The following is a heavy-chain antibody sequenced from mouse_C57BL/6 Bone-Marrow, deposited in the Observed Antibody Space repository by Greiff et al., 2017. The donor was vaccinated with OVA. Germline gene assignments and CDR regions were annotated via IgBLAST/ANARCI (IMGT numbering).Heavy chain of an antibody. Sequence: VQLQQSGAELVKPGASVKMSCKASGYTFTTYPIEWVKQNPGQSLEWIGNFHPYNGDTKYNEKFKGKATLTVEKSSSTAYLELSSLTSDDSAVYYCARTGSISSWFAYWGQGTLVTVSA. CDR3: ARTGSISSWFAY. J-gene: IGHJ3*01. CDR1: GYTFTTYP. D-gene: IGHD1-1*01. V-gene: IGHV1-47*01. CDR2: FHPYNGDT.